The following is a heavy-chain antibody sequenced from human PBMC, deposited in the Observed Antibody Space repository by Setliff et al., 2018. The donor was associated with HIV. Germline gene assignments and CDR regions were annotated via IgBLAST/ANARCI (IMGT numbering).Heavy chain of an antibody. D-gene: IGHD3-16*01. CDR1: GFTFGDYL. J-gene: IGHJ4*02. V-gene: IGHV4-59*04. CDR3: ATIKPGGASFDN. Sequence: ESLKISCTTSGFTFGDYLMSWIRQPPGKGLEWLGYIHNSGRTSYNPSLRSRLSMSVDTPNNQLSLQLSSVTAADTAIYYCATIKPGGASFDNWGQGTLVTVSS. CDR2: IHNSGRT.